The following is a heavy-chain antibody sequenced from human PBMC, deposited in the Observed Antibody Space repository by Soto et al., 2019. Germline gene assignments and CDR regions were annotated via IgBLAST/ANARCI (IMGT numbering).Heavy chain of an antibody. Sequence: ASAKVSSKASGYTLTSKYMHSVQQAPGQGLEWMGIINPSGGSTSYAQKFQGRVTMTRDTSTSTVYMELSSLRSEDTAVYYCARDVGATEFDYWGQGTLVTVSS. CDR3: ARDVGATEFDY. CDR2: INPSGGST. D-gene: IGHD1-26*01. CDR1: GYTLTSKY. J-gene: IGHJ4*02. V-gene: IGHV1-46*01.